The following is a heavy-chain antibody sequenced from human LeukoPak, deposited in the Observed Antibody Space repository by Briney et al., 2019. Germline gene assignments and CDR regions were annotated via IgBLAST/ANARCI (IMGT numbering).Heavy chain of an antibody. D-gene: IGHD6-19*01. CDR1: GNFISSGFY. Sequence: WETLPLTCTVSGNFISSGFYWVWLRQTPGKGLQWIGSLYSTGTTYYNPSLAGRVTVSTDSSKNQLSLKLRSVTAADTAVYYCAGQRAVANTRRLAISGQGSRVTVSS. CDR2: LYSTGTT. V-gene: IGHV4-38-2*02. CDR3: AGQRAVANTRRLAI. J-gene: IGHJ3*02.